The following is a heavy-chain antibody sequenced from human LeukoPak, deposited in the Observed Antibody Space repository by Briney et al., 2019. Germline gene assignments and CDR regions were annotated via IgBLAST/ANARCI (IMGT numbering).Heavy chain of an antibody. CDR2: INPNSGGT. D-gene: IGHD3-16*01. V-gene: IGHV1-2*02. Sequence: ASVKVSCKASGYTFTGYYMHWVRQAPGQGLEWMGWINPNSGGTNYAQKLQGRVTMTRDTSISTAYMELSRLRSDDTAVYYCARDVSAGGTNWFDPWGQGTLVTVSS. CDR3: ARDVSAGGTNWFDP. J-gene: IGHJ5*02. CDR1: GYTFTGYY.